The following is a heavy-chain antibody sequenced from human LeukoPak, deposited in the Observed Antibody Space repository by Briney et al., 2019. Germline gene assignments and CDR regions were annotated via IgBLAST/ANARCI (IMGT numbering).Heavy chain of an antibody. J-gene: IGHJ3*02. CDR2: MYYSGST. CDR1: GGSTSSHY. Sequence: SETLSLTCTVSGGSTSSHYWSWIRQPPGKGLEWIGYMYYSGSTNYNPSLKSRVTISVDTSKNQFSLKLSSVTAADTAMYYCARRPDYGDSIRSPGTFDIWGQGTVVTVSS. V-gene: IGHV4-59*11. CDR3: ARRPDYGDSIRSPGTFDI. D-gene: IGHD4-17*01.